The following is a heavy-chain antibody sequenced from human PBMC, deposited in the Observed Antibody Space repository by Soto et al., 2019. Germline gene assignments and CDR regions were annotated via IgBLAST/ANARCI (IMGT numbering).Heavy chain of an antibody. CDR1: GYTFTSYS. Sequence: GASVKVSCKASGYTFTSYSIHWVRQAPGQGLEWIGWINTDNGDAKYSQKFQGRVTVTRDTSATTAYMEVSSLRSEDTAVYYCARDQGYVVYWALGTLVTVSS. CDR2: INTDNGDA. CDR3: ARDQGYVVY. J-gene: IGHJ4*03. V-gene: IGHV1-3*04.